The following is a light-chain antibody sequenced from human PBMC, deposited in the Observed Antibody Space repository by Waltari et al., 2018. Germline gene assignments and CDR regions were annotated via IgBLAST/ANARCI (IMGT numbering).Light chain of an antibody. CDR2: EAS. CDR3: QQYVNYWT. J-gene: IGKJ1*01. Sequence: DIQMTQSPSTMSASVGDRVTITCRARQSVNRWLDWYQQKPGKAPEILISEASSLESGVPSRFSGSGSGKEFTLTISSLQPDDFGTYYCQQYVNYWTFGQGTKVEIK. CDR1: QSVNRW. V-gene: IGKV1-5*03.